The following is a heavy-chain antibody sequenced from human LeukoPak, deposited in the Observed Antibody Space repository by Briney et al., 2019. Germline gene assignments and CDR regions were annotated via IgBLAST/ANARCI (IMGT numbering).Heavy chain of an antibody. CDR3: ARDLGSYSSSWNDAFDI. V-gene: IGHV3-30-3*01. J-gene: IGHJ3*02. CDR2: ISYDGSNK. Sequence: GGSLRLSCAASGFTFSSYWMSWVRQAPGKGLEWVAVISYDGSNKYYADSVKGRFTISRDNSKNTLYLQMNSLRAEDTAVYYCARDLGSYSSSWNDAFDIWGQGTMVTVSS. D-gene: IGHD6-13*01. CDR1: GFTFSSYW.